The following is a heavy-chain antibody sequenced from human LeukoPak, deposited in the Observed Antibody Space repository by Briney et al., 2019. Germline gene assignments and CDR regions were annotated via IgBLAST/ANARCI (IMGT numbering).Heavy chain of an antibody. J-gene: IGHJ4*02. CDR3: ARGRGSYYDY. CDR1: GGXISSGYYP. CDR2: IYHSGSS. Sequence: SETLSLTCAVSGGXISSGYYPWSWIRQPPGKGLEWIGHIYHSGSSNYNPSLKSRVTISVDRSRNQFSLNLTSVTAADTAVYYCARGRGSYYDYWGQGTLVTVSS. D-gene: IGHD1-26*01. V-gene: IGHV4-30-2*01.